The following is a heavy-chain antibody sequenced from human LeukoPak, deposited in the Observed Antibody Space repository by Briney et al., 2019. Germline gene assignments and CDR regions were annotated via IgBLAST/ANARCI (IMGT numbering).Heavy chain of an antibody. CDR2: MYYSGSA. CDR1: GGTISSSSYY. J-gene: IGHJ6*02. V-gene: IGHV4-39*07. D-gene: IGHD3-10*01. Sequence: SETLSLTCTVSGGTISSSSYYWGWIRQPPGKGLEWIGSMYYSGSAYYNSSLKSRVTISEDTSKIQFSLKLSSVTAADTAVYYCARDSISGSYYYGMDVWGQGTTVTVSS. CDR3: ARDSISGSYYYGMDV.